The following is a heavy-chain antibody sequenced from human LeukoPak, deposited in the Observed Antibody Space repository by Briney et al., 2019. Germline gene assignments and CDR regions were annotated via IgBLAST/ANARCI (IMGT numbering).Heavy chain of an antibody. Sequence: ASVKVSCEDSGYTFTRYGINWVRQGPGQGLEWMGWICAYNGDTNYAQKLQGRVTMSTDTSTSTAYMQLSSLTSEDTAVYYCARNIVATTNYDYGGQGTLVTVSS. J-gene: IGHJ4*02. D-gene: IGHD5-12*01. CDR3: ARNIVATTNYDY. CDR2: ICAYNGDT. V-gene: IGHV1-18*01. CDR1: GYTFTRYG.